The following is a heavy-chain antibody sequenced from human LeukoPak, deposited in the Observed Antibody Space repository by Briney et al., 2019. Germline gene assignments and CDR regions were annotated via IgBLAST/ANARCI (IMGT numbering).Heavy chain of an antibody. Sequence: SETLSLTCAVYGGSFSGYYWSWIRQPPGKGLEWIGYIYYSGSTNYNPSLKSRVTISVDTSKNQFSLKLSSVTAADTAVYYCATGDSSKFDYWGQGTLVTVSS. J-gene: IGHJ4*02. CDR2: IYYSGST. CDR3: ATGDSSKFDY. CDR1: GGSFSGYY. D-gene: IGHD3-22*01. V-gene: IGHV4-59*01.